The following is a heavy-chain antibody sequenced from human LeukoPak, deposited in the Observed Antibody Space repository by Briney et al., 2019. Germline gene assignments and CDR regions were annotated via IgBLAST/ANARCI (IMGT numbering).Heavy chain of an antibody. CDR1: GVSISSSSYY. CDR3: ARRIRRDGYRN. D-gene: IGHD5-24*01. V-gene: IGHV4-39*01. CDR2: IYYCGST. Sequence: SETLSLTCTVSGVSISSSSYYWGWIRQPPGKGLEWIGSIYYCGSTYYNPSLKSRVTISVDTSKNQFSLKLSSVTAADTAVYYCARRIRRDGYRNWGQGTLVTVSS. J-gene: IGHJ4*02.